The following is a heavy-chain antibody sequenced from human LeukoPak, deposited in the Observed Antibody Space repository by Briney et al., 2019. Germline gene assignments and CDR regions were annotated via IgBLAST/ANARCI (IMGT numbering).Heavy chain of an antibody. Sequence: GRSLRLSCAASGFTFSSYAMHWVRQAPGKGLEWVAVISYDGSNKYYADSVKGRFTISRDNSKNTLYLQMNSLRAEDTAVYYCAKDLGYNWNPASSWGQGTLVTVSS. CDR2: ISYDGSNK. V-gene: IGHV3-30-3*01. D-gene: IGHD1-20*01. CDR1: GFTFSSYA. J-gene: IGHJ5*02. CDR3: AKDLGYNWNPASS.